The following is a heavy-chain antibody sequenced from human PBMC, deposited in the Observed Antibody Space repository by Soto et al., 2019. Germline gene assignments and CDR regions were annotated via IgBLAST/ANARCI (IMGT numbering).Heavy chain of an antibody. CDR3: ARFAVASVSYYYGMDV. J-gene: IGHJ6*02. D-gene: IGHD6-19*01. V-gene: IGHV4-39*01. CDR1: GGSIGSSSYY. Sequence: SETLSLTCTVSGGSIGSSSYYWGWIRQPPGKGLEWIGSIYYSGSTYYNPSLKSRVTISVDTSKNQFSLKLSSVTAADTAVYYCARFAVASVSYYYGMDVWGQGTTVTVSS. CDR2: IYYSGST.